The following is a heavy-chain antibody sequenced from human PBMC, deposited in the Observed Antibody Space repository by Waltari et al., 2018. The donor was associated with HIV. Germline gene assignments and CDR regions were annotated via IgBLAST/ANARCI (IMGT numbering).Heavy chain of an antibody. V-gene: IGHV4-59*01. D-gene: IGHD2-15*01. J-gene: IGHJ4*02. CDR2: IYYSGST. CDR1: GGPISSYY. Sequence: QVQLQESGPGLVKPSETLSLTCTVSGGPISSYYWSWIRQPPGKGLEWIGYIYYSGSTNYNPSLKSRVTISVDTSKNQFSLKLSSVTAADTAVYYCARALGGVVAATGGWDYWGQGTLVTVSS. CDR3: ARALGGVVAATGGWDY.